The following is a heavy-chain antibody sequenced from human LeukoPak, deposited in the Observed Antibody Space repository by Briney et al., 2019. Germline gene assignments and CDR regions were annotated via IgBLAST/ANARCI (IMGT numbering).Heavy chain of an antibody. CDR1: GFTFSYHW. CDR2: IKNDGTVK. Sequence: GGSLTLSCAASGFTFSYHWMTWVSQAPGKGLEGVANIKNDGTVKNYVDSVKGRFTIPRDNAKNSLYLQMNSLRAEDTGVYYCAKDSYSKGDYWGQGVLVTVSS. J-gene: IGHJ4*02. D-gene: IGHD5-18*01. V-gene: IGHV3-7*01. CDR3: AKDSYSKGDY.